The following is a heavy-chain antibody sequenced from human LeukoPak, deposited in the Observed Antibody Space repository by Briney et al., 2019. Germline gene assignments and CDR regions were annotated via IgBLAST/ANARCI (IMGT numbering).Heavy chain of an antibody. CDR3: ARVGIVAFDWYFDL. D-gene: IGHD5-12*01. J-gene: IGHJ2*01. CDR1: GGTFSSYA. Sequence: SVKVFCKASGGTFSSYAISWVRQAPGQGLEWMGRIIPILGIANYAQKFQGRVTITADKSTSTAYMELSSLRSEDTAVYYCARVGIVAFDWYFDLWGRGTLVTVSS. CDR2: IIPILGIA. V-gene: IGHV1-69*04.